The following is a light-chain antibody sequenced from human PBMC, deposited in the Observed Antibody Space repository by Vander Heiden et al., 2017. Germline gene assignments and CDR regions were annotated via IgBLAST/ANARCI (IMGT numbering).Light chain of an antibody. CDR1: QSVSSH. CDR2: DAS. CDR3: QQYHPWPPRYT. V-gene: IGKV3-15*01. J-gene: IGKJ2*01. Sequence: IVMTPSPVTLSVPPGEKPTLPCRASQSVSSHLAWYQQKPGQAPRLLIYDASTRATGITARFSGSGSGTEFTLTISSLLSEDFAVYYCQQYHPWPPRYTFGQGTKLEIK.